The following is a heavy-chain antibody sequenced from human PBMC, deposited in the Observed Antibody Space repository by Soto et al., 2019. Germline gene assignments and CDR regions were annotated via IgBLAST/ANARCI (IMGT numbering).Heavy chain of an antibody. D-gene: IGHD6-13*01. CDR1: GGSIRSRSYY. CDR2: IHDSGTT. V-gene: IGHV4-39*01. J-gene: IGHJ5*02. Sequence: QLQLQESGPGLVKPSETLSLTCTVSGGSIRSRSYYWGWVRQPPGKGLEWIGSIHDSGTTYYNPSLKSRVTISGDPSKSQFYLTLNSVTAADTAVYYGATTAAETAGIWFDPWGQGTLVTVSS. CDR3: ATTAAETAGIWFDP.